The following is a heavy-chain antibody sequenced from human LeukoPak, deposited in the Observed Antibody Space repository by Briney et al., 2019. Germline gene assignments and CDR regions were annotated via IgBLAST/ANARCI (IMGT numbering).Heavy chain of an antibody. CDR2: ISSSGSAI. CDR1: GFSFSSYE. Sequence: RSGGSLRLSCAASGFSFSSYEMNWVRQAPGKGLEWVSYISSSGSAIFYADSVKGRFTNSRDNAKNSLYLQMNSLRAEDTAFYYCASKGGFDDWGQGTLVTVSS. V-gene: IGHV3-48*03. CDR3: ASKGGFDD. J-gene: IGHJ4*02. D-gene: IGHD2-15*01.